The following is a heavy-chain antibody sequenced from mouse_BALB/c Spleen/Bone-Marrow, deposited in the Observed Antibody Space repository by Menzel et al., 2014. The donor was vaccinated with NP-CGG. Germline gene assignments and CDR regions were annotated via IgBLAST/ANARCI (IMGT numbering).Heavy chain of an antibody. V-gene: IGHV5-6-3*01. Sequence: DVKLVESGGGLVQPGGSLKLSCAASGFTFXSYGMSWVRQTPDKRLELVASINSNGGSTYYPDSVKGRFTISRDNAKNTLVLQMSSLRSEDTAMYYCARGNYGNYVDYFDYWGQGTTLTVSS. CDR1: GFTFXSYG. CDR2: INSNGGST. J-gene: IGHJ2*01. CDR3: ARGNYGNYVDYFDY. D-gene: IGHD2-1*01.